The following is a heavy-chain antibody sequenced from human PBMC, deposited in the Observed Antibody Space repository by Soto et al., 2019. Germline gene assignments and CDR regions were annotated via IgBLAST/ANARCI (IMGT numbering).Heavy chain of an antibody. CDR1: GYIFSSYG. D-gene: IGHD3-16*02. V-gene: IGHV1-18*01. CDR2: ISADSGDT. CDR3: ARGPSFIDTTGPWFDP. Sequence: QVHLVQSGAEVKNPGSSVKVSCTASGYIFSSYGITWVRQAPGQGLEWMGWISADSGDTNYAQKFQGRVTVTTDTSASTAYMELRTLISDDTAVYYCARGPSFIDTTGPWFDPWGQGTLVTVSS. J-gene: IGHJ5*02.